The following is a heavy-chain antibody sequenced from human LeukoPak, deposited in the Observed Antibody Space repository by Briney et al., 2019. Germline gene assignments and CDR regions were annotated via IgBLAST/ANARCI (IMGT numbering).Heavy chain of an antibody. D-gene: IGHD1-26*01. CDR3: ARINSGPYFGDSLDY. CDR2: IKEDGSEK. J-gene: IGHJ4*02. Sequence: QSGGSLRLSCAASGFTFSSYWMSWVRQAPGKGLEWVANIKEDGSEKYYVDSVKGRFTISRDNAKNLLNLQMNSLRAEDTAVYYCARINSGPYFGDSLDYWGQGTLVTVSA. V-gene: IGHV3-7*03. CDR1: GFTFSSYW.